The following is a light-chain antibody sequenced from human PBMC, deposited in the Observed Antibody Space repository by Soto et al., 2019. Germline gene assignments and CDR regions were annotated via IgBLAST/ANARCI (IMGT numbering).Light chain of an antibody. V-gene: IGKV3-15*01. J-gene: IGKJ1*01. CDR2: GAS. CDR1: QSVRSN. Sequence: EIVMTQSPATLSVSPWERATLSCRASQSVRSNLAWYRQKPGQAPRLLIYGASSRATGIPARFSGSGSGTEFTLTISSLQSEDFAVYYCQQYNNWPPRTFGQGTKV. CDR3: QQYNNWPPRT.